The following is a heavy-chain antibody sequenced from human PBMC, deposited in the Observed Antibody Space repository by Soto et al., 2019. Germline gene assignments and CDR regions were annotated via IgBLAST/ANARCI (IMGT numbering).Heavy chain of an antibody. V-gene: IGHV3-9*01. D-gene: IGHD5-12*01. J-gene: IGHJ6*02. Sequence: EVQLVESGGGLVQPGRSLRLSCAASGFTFDDYAMHWVRQAPGKGLEWVSGISWNSGSIGYADSVKGRFTISRDNAKNSLYLQMNSLRAEDTTLYYCAKDLGRATMQYYYYDMDVWGQGTTVTVSS. CDR1: GFTFDDYA. CDR2: ISWNSGSI. CDR3: AKDLGRATMQYYYYDMDV.